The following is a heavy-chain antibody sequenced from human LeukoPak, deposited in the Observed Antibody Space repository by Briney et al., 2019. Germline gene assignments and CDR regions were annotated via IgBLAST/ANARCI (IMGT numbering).Heavy chain of an antibody. D-gene: IGHD2-2*02. CDR3: ARDPYCSSTSCYTGGAFDI. Sequence: GGSLRLSCAASGFTFSSYWMHWVRQAPGKGLVWVSRINSDGSSTSYADSVKGRFTISRDNAKNTLYLQMNSLRAEDTAVYYCARDPYCSSTSCYTGGAFDIWDQGTMVTVSS. J-gene: IGHJ3*02. CDR2: INSDGSST. CDR1: GFTFSSYW. V-gene: IGHV3-74*01.